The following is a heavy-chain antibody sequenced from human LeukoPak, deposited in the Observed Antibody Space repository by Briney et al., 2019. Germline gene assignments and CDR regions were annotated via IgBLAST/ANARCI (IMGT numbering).Heavy chain of an antibody. Sequence: GGSLRLSCAASGFTVSSNYMSWVRQAPGKGLEWVSVITHNGGSTNYADSVKGRFTISRDNSKNMLFLQMNSLRAEDTAIYYCAKELLGYFDYWGQGILVTVSS. V-gene: IGHV3-53*01. CDR2: ITHNGGST. D-gene: IGHD2-8*02. J-gene: IGHJ4*02. CDR3: AKELLGYFDY. CDR1: GFTVSSNY.